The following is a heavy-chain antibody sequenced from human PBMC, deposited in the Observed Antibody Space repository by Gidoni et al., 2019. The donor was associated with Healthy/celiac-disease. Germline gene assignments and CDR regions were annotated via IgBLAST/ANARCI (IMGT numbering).Heavy chain of an antibody. V-gene: IGHV1-18*01. J-gene: IGHJ6*02. CDR3: ARTGPAYYYYGMDV. CDR2: ISAYNDNT. CDR1: GYTFTSYG. Sequence: QVQLAKSGAEVKKPGASVTLSCKPAGYTFTSYGISWGRQAPGQGLEWMGCISAYNDNTNNTQKLQGRVTMTTDTSTSTGYMELRSLRSDDTAVYYCARTGPAYYYYGMDVWGQGTTVTVSS.